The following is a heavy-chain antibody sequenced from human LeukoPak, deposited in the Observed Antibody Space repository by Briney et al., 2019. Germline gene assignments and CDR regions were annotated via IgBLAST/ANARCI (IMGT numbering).Heavy chain of an antibody. CDR3: ARGATIALDAFDI. J-gene: IGHJ3*02. V-gene: IGHV3-9*01. CDR2: ISWNSGSI. Sequence: GGSLRLSCAASGFTFDDYAMHWVRQAPGKGLEWVSGISWNSGSIGYADSVKGRFTLSRDNAKNSLYLQMNSLRAEDTAVYYCARGATIALDAFDIWGQGTMVTVSS. CDR1: GFTFDDYA. D-gene: IGHD5-12*01.